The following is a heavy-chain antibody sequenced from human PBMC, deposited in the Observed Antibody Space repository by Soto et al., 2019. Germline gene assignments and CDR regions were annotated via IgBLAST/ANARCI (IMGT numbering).Heavy chain of an antibody. CDR2: ISYDGSNK. D-gene: IGHD2-21*02. V-gene: IGHV3-30*18. CDR1: GFTFSSYG. J-gene: IGHJ4*02. CDR3: AKDKRAVMVTVPFDY. Sequence: QVQLVESGGGVVQPGRSLRLSCAASGFTFSSYGLHWVRQAPGKGLEWVAVISYDGSNKYYADSVKGRFTISRDNSKNTLYLQMNSLRAEDTAVYCAKDKRAVMVTVPFDYWGQGTLVTVSS.